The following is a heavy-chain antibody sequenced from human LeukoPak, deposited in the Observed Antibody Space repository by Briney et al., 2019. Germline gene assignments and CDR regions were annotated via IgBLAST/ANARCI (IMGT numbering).Heavy chain of an antibody. J-gene: IGHJ4*02. V-gene: IGHV3-15*01. CDR1: GFTFSNAW. D-gene: IGHD2-21*02. Sequence: MSGGYLRLSCAASGFTFSNAWMNWVRQAPGKGLEWVGRIQKKTEGGTTEYAAPVKGRFIISRDDSKNMLYLQMNSLKTDDTAVYYCTSRVVTTNDYWGQGTLVTVSS. CDR3: TSRVVTTNDY. CDR2: IQKKTEGGTT.